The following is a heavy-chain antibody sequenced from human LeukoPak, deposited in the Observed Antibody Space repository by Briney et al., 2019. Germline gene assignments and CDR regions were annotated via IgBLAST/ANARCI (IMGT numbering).Heavy chain of an antibody. CDR3: ARGRVYGSGSSDY. Sequence: GGSLRLSCTASGFTFTSHWMHWVRQVPGKGLVWVSRINGDGSGTNYADSVKGRFTISRDNAKNTLYLQMNSLRVEDTAVYYCARGRVYGSGSSDYWGRGTLVTVSS. J-gene: IGHJ4*02. D-gene: IGHD3-10*01. CDR2: INGDGSGT. V-gene: IGHV3-74*01. CDR1: GFTFTSHW.